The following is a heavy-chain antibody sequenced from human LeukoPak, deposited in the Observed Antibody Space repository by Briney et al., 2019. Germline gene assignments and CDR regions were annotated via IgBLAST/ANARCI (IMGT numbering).Heavy chain of an antibody. Sequence: PGGSLRLSCAASGFTFSSYAMSWVRQAPGKGLEWASAISGSGGSTYYADSVKGRFTISRDNSKNTLYLQMNSLRAEDTAVYYCAKDSTSGSYYLDYWGQGTLVTVSS. D-gene: IGHD1-26*01. CDR1: GFTFSSYA. CDR3: AKDSTSGSYYLDY. V-gene: IGHV3-23*01. J-gene: IGHJ4*02. CDR2: ISGSGGST.